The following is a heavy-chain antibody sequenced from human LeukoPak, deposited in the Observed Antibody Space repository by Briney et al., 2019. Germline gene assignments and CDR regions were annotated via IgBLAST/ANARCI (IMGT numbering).Heavy chain of an antibody. Sequence: PSETLSLTCTVSGGSVNSGTYYWSWIRQPPGKGLEWIGYISYSGSTNYNPSLKSRVTISVDTSKNQFSLKLSSVTAADTAVYYCARGGRWLQFNYWGQGTLVTVPS. J-gene: IGHJ4*02. CDR3: ARGGRWLQFNY. V-gene: IGHV4-61*01. D-gene: IGHD5-24*01. CDR1: GGSVNSGTYY. CDR2: ISYSGST.